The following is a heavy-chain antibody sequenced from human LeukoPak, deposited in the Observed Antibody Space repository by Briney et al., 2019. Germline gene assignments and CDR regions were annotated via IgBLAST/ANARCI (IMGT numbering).Heavy chain of an antibody. V-gene: IGHV6-1*01. J-gene: IGHJ6*03. D-gene: IGHD6-19*01. CDR3: ARGLRVSSGWYYYFYMDV. CDR2: TYYRSKWYN. CDR1: GDSVSSNSAA. Sequence: SQTLSLTCAISGDSVSSNSAAWNWIRQSPSRGLEWLGRTYYRSKWYNDYAVSVKSRITINPDTSKNQFSLQLNSVTPEDTAVYYCARGLRVSSGWYYYFYMDVWGKGTTVTISS.